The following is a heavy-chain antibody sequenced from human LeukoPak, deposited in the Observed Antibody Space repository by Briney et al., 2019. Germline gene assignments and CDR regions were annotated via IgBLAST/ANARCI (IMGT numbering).Heavy chain of an antibody. CDR3: ARDKQSTFDY. V-gene: IGHV1-69*05. J-gene: IGHJ4*02. CDR2: IIPIFSTT. D-gene: IGHD1/OR15-1a*01. CDR1: GGTFSSDI. Sequence: SVKVSCKTSGGTFSSDIISWVRQAPGQGLEWMGEIIPIFSTTNYAQKFQGRVTMTRDTSVSTAYLELSSLRSDDTAMYYCARDKQSTFDYWGQGTLVTVSS.